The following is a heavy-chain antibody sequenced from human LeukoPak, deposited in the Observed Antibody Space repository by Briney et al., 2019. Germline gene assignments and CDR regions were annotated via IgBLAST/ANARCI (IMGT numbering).Heavy chain of an antibody. D-gene: IGHD3-22*01. J-gene: IGHJ4*02. CDR2: IYYSGST. V-gene: IGHV4-59*08. CDR3: ARARGYGSSGYCYYYFDY. Sequence: SETLSLTCTVSGGSISSYYWSWIRQPPGKGLEWIGYIYYSGSTNYNPSLKSRVTISVDTSKNQFSLKLSSVTAADTAVYYCARARGYGSSGYCYYYFDYWGQGTLVTVSS. CDR1: GGSISSYY.